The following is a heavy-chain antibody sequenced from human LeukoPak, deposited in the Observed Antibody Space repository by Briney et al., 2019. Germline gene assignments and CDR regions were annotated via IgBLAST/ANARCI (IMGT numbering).Heavy chain of an antibody. CDR2: IYYSGST. CDR1: GGSINSRSHY. V-gene: IGHV4-39*07. CDR3: ARGGQDYYYYYGMDV. Sequence: PSETLSLTCIVSGGSINSRSHYWGWIRQPPGKGLEWIGNIYYSGSTYYNPSLKSRVTISVDTSKNQFSLKLSSVTAADTAVYYCARGGQDYYYYYGMDVWGQGTTVTVSS. D-gene: IGHD3-16*01. J-gene: IGHJ6*02.